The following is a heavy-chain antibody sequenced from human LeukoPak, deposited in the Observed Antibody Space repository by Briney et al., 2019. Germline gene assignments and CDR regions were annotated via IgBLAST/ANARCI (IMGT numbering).Heavy chain of an antibody. CDR2: IIPIFGTA. CDR3: ARRCSSTSCPDDY. CDR1: GGTFSSYA. D-gene: IGHD2-2*01. Sequence: GASVKVSCKASGGTFSSYAISWVQQAPGQGLEWMGGIIPIFGTANYAQKLQGRVTMTTDTSTSTAYMELRSLRSDDTAVYYCARRCSSTSCPDDYWGQGTLVTVSS. J-gene: IGHJ4*02. V-gene: IGHV1-69*05.